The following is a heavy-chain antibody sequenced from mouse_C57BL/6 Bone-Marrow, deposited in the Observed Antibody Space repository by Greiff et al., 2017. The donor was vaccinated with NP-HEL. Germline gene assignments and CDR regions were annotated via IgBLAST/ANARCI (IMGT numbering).Heavy chain of an antibody. Sequence: QVHVKQSGAELVRPGTSVKVSCKASGYAFTNYLIEWVKQRPGQGLEWIGVINPGSGGTNYNEKFKGKATRTADKSSSTAYMQLSSLTSEDSAVYFCARGGIYYDYAWFAYWGQGTLVTVSA. CDR3: ARGGIYYDYAWFAY. CDR2: INPGSGGT. CDR1: GYAFTNYL. J-gene: IGHJ3*01. V-gene: IGHV1-54*01. D-gene: IGHD2-4*01.